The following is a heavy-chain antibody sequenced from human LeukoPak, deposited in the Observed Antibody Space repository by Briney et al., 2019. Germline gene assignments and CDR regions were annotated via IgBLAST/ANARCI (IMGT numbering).Heavy chain of an antibody. CDR1: GGSFSSYY. J-gene: IGHJ2*01. Sequence: PSETLSLTCTVSGGSFSSYYWSWIRQPAGKGLEWIGHIYTTGTTNYNPSLKSRVTMSIDTSKNQFSLKLSSDTAADTAVYYCARDGAYYYDSSGWYFDLWGCGTLVTVSS. D-gene: IGHD3-22*01. CDR2: IYTTGTT. CDR3: ARDGAYYYDSSGWYFDL. V-gene: IGHV4-4*07.